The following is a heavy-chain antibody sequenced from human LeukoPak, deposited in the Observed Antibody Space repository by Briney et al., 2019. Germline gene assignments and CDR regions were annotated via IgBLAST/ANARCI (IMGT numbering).Heavy chain of an antibody. CDR1: GYTFINHA. CDR3: ARRLGRSFDY. Sequence: GASVKVSCKASGYTFINHAIHWVRQAPEQRLEWMGWINTDNGNTKYSQNFQGRITITRDTSATTAYMDLSSLRSEDTAVYYCARRLGRSFDYWGQGTLVTVSS. V-gene: IGHV1-3*04. CDR2: INTDNGNT. J-gene: IGHJ4*02. D-gene: IGHD2-21*01.